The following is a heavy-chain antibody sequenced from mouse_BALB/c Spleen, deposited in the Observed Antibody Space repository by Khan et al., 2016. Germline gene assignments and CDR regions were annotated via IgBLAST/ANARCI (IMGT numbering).Heavy chain of an antibody. CDR3: ARESPFITTAYYAMDY. CDR1: GFSLTSYG. J-gene: IGHJ4*01. CDR2: IWAGGST. D-gene: IGHD1-2*01. Sequence: QVQLKESGPGLVAPSQSLFITCTVSGFSLTSYGVHWVRQPPGKGLEWLGVIWAGGSTNYNSALMSRLSISKDNSKSQVFLKMNSLQTDDTAMYYWARESPFITTAYYAMDYWGQGTSVTVSS. V-gene: IGHV2-9*02.